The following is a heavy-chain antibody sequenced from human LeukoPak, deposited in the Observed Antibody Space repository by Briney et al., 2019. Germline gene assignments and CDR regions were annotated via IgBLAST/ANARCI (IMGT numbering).Heavy chain of an antibody. CDR3: AELGITMIGGV. CDR2: ISSSGSTI. D-gene: IGHD3-10*02. Sequence: WGSLRLSCAASGFTFSSYEMNWVRQAPGKGLEWVSYISSSGSTIYYADSVKGRFTISRDNATNSLYLQMNSLRAEDTAVYYCAELGITMIGGVWGKGTTVTISS. CDR1: GFTFSSYE. V-gene: IGHV3-48*03. J-gene: IGHJ6*04.